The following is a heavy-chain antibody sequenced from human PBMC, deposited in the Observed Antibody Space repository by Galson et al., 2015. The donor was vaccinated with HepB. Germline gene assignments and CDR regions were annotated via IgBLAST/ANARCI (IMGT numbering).Heavy chain of an antibody. CDR2: IYYSGTT. D-gene: IGHD2-2*01. CDR3: ARGGASSRYFDS. Sequence: WSWIRQHPGKGLEWIGYIYYSGTTNYSPSLKSRVTISVDTSNNQFSLKLSSVTAADTAVYYCARGGASSRYFDSWGQGTLVTVSS. J-gene: IGHJ4*02. V-gene: IGHV4-59*01.